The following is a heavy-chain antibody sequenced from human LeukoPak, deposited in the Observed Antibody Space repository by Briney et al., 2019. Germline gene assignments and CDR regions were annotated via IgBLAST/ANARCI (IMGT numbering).Heavy chain of an antibody. CDR2: INPSGGST. J-gene: IGHJ4*02. Sequence: ASVKVCCKASGYTFTSYYMHWVRQAPGQGLEWMGIINPSGGSTSYAQKFQGRVTMTRDTSTSTVYMELSSLRFEDTAVYYCARGDCTNGVCYLVDYWGQGTLVTVSS. V-gene: IGHV1-46*01. CDR1: GYTFTSYY. CDR3: ARGDCTNGVCYLVDY. D-gene: IGHD2-8*01.